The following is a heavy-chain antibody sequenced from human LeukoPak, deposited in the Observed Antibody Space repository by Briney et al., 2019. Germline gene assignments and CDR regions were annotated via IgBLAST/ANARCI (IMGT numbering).Heavy chain of an antibody. Sequence: GSLRLSCAASGFTFSSYAMSLVRQAPGKGLEWVSAISGSGGSTYYADSVKGRFTISRDNSKNTLYLQMNSLRAEDTAVYYCAKGQYDFWSGYYTNYYGMDVWGQGTTVTVSS. CDR1: GFTFSSYA. V-gene: IGHV3-23*01. J-gene: IGHJ6*02. D-gene: IGHD3-3*01. CDR3: AKGQYDFWSGYYTNYYGMDV. CDR2: ISGSGGST.